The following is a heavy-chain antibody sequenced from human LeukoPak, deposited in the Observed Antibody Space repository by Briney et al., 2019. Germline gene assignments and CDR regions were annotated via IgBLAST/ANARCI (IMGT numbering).Heavy chain of an antibody. D-gene: IGHD3-10*01. Sequence: PSETLSLTCIVSGGSISSYYWSWIRQPAGKGLEWIGRIYSSGSTDYNPSLKSRVTMSVDTSENQFSLKLRSVTAADTAVYYCAGVGRVGPSDYGMDVWGQGTTVTVSS. V-gene: IGHV4-4*07. CDR1: GGSISSYY. CDR3: AGVGRVGPSDYGMDV. CDR2: IYSSGST. J-gene: IGHJ6*02.